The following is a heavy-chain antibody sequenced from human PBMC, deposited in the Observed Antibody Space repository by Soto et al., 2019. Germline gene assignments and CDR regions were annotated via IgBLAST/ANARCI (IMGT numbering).Heavy chain of an antibody. CDR2: IIPIFGTA. V-gene: IGHV1-69*12. J-gene: IGHJ5*02. Sequence: QVQLVQSGAAVKKPGSSVKVSCKASGGTFSSYAISWVRQAPGQGLEWMGGIIPIFGTANYAQKFQGRVTITADESTRTANLELSRLRSEDTAVYHCARDEGTVTTAKYNSFAPWGQGNLVHVSS. CDR1: GGTFSSYA. CDR3: ARDEGTVTTAKYNSFAP. D-gene: IGHD4-17*01.